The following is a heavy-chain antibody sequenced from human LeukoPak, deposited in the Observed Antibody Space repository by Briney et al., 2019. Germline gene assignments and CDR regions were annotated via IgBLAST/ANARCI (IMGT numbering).Heavy chain of an antibody. Sequence: PSETLSLTCTVSVGSISSYFWSWIRQPPGKGLEWIGHIYFSGSTNYNPSLKSRVTISVDTSKNQFSLKLSSVTAADTAVYYCARQDTSSSLGDCEYWGQGTLVTVSS. J-gene: IGHJ4*02. CDR2: IYFSGST. CDR3: ARQDTSSSLGDCEY. D-gene: IGHD6-6*01. CDR1: VGSISSYF. V-gene: IGHV4-59*08.